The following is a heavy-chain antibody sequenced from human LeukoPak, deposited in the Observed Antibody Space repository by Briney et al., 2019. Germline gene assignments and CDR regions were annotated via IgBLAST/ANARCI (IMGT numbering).Heavy chain of an antibody. Sequence: GGSLRLSCAVSGFTFSSYAMSWVRQAPGKGLEWVSVVSGSGGSTYYADSVKGRFTISRDNSKNTLYLQMNSLRAEDTAVYYCAGAVDGSGSYLVDYWGQGTLVTVSS. CDR2: VSGSGGST. CDR1: GFTFSSYA. J-gene: IGHJ4*02. V-gene: IGHV3-23*01. D-gene: IGHD3-10*01. CDR3: AGAVDGSGSYLVDY.